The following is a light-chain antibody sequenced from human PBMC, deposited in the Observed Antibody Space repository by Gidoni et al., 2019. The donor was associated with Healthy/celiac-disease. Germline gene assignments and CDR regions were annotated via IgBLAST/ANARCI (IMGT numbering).Light chain of an antibody. CDR3: QQSYSTPFI. Sequence: DIQMTQSPSSLSASVGDRVTITCRASQSISSYLNWYQQKPGKAPKLLIYAASSLQSGVPSRFSGSGSRTDFTLTISSLQPEDFATYYCQQSYSTPFIFGQGTRLEIK. J-gene: IGKJ5*01. V-gene: IGKV1-39*01. CDR1: QSISSY. CDR2: AAS.